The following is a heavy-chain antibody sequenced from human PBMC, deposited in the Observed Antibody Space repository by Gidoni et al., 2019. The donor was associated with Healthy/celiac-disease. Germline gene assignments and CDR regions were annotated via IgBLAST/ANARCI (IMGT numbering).Heavy chain of an antibody. CDR1: C. Sequence: CWWQLRQPPGKGMEWSGSIYHSASTYYNPSLKSRVTISVDTSKNQFSLKLSSVTAADTAVYDCARDGMVRGVIKMVWGQGTLVTVSS. V-gene: IGHV4-38-2*02. CDR2: IYHSAST. D-gene: IGHD3-10*01. J-gene: IGHJ4*02. CDR3: ARDGMVRGVIKMV.